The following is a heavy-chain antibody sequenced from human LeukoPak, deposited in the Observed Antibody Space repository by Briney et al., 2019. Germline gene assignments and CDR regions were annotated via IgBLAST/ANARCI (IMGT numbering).Heavy chain of an antibody. D-gene: IGHD2-2*01. Sequence: PSETLSLTCAVYGGSFSGYYWSWIRPPPGKGLEWIGEINHSGSTNSNPSLTSRVTISVETPKNQFSLRLSSVTAADTGVYYCGRVVVVVPAAIKGYAYYFDYWGEGTLVTASS. CDR3: GRVVVVVPAAIKGYAYYFDY. CDR2: INHSGST. CDR1: GGSFSGYY. V-gene: IGHV4-34*01. J-gene: IGHJ4*02.